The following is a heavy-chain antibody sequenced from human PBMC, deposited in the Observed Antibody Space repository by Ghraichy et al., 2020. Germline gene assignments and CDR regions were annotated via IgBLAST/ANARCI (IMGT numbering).Heavy chain of an antibody. D-gene: IGHD2/OR15-2a*01. CDR2: ICDRGST. J-gene: IGHJ6*02. V-gene: IGHV4-59*01. Sequence: SETLSLTCTVSGVSMSSYCWSWIRQSPGKGLEWIGYICDRGSTNYNPSLKSRVTISEDTSKDQFSLNLNSVTAADTAVYYCAGDKVNRAGSNGMYVGGQGTIVTVSS. CDR3: AGDKVNRAGSNGMYV. CDR1: GVSMSSYC.